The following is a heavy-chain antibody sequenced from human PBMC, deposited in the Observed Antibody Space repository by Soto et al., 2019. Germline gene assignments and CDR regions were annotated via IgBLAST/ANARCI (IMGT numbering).Heavy chain of an antibody. CDR1: GYTFTTYF. Sequence: QVQLVQSGAEVVKPGASVKVSCKASGYTFTTYFLHWVRQAPGQGLEWLGWIFPGSGGTNYAQTFQGRVTMTRDTSLHTAYMELSRLTSDDTGVYYCAREWQRGTGYWGQGALMTVSS. CDR3: AREWQRGTGY. J-gene: IGHJ1*01. CDR2: IFPGSGGT. D-gene: IGHD1-1*01. V-gene: IGHV1-2*02.